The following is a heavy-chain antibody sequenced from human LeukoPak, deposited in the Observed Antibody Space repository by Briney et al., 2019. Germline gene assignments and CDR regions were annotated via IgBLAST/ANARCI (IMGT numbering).Heavy chain of an antibody. V-gene: IGHV6-1*01. Sequence: TLSLTCALSGYSVSSNSAAWNWIRQSPSRGLEWLGRTYYRSKWYNDYAVSVKSRITINPDTSKNQFSLQLNSVTPEDTAVYYCARVLWFGEALHGMDVWGKGTTVTVSS. CDR2: TYYRSKWYN. D-gene: IGHD3-10*01. CDR3: ARVLWFGEALHGMDV. CDR1: GYSVSSNSAA. J-gene: IGHJ6*01.